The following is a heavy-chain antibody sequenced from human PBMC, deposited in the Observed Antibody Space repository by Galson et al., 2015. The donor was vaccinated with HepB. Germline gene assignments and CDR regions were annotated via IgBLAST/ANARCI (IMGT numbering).Heavy chain of an antibody. CDR2: INWNGGST. D-gene: IGHD3-10*01. V-gene: IGHV3-20*04. CDR1: GFTFDDYG. CDR3: ARSVRGALDY. J-gene: IGHJ4*02. Sequence: SLRLSCAASGFTFDDYGMSWVRQAPGKGLEWVSGINWNGGSTYYADSVKGRFTISRHNSKNTLYLQMNSLRAEDTAVYYCARSVRGALDYWGQGTLVTVSS.